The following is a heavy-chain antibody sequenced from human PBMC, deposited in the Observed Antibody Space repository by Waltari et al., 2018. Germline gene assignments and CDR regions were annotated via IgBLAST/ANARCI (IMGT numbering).Heavy chain of an antibody. CDR2: IWYDGNKK. Sequence: QVQLEESGGGEVQPGGSLTLSCAVSGFSFSSYAMHWVRQAPGKGLEWVADIWYDGNKKYYAESVKGRVTISRDNSKGSLYLQMESLRAEDTAIYYCARGKAVAAPRGTLEFYPDFWGQGTVVTVSS. J-gene: IGHJ4*02. CDR1: GFSFSSYA. V-gene: IGHV3-33*01. CDR3: ARGKAVAAPRGTLEFYPDF. D-gene: IGHD6-19*01.